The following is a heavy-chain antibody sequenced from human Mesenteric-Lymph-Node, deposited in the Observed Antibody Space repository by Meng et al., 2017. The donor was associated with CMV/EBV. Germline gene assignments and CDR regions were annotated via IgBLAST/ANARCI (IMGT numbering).Heavy chain of an antibody. J-gene: IGHJ6*02. D-gene: IGHD3/OR15-3a*01. Sequence: ASVKVSCKASGYTFTGYYMHWVRQAPGQGLEWMGWINPNSGGTNYAQKFQGRVTMTRDTSISTAYMELSRLTSDDTAVYYCARDQDLSRTGQYYYYCMDAWGQGTTVTVSS. V-gene: IGHV1-2*02. CDR2: INPNSGGT. CDR1: GYTFTGYY. CDR3: ARDQDLSRTGQYYYYCMDA.